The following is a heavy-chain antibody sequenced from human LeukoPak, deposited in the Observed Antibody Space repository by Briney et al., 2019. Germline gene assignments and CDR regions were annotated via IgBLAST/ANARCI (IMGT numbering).Heavy chain of an antibody. CDR3: ARDRGYYYYDTPTRGTELDY. CDR2: IIPIFGTA. CDR1: GGTFSSYA. Sequence: GASVKVSCKASGGTFSSYAISWVRQAPGQGLEWMGGIIPIFGTANYAQKFQGRVTITADKSTSTAYMELSSLRSEDTAVYYCARDRGYYYYDTPTRGTELDYWGQGTLVTVSS. J-gene: IGHJ4*02. V-gene: IGHV1-69*06. D-gene: IGHD3-22*01.